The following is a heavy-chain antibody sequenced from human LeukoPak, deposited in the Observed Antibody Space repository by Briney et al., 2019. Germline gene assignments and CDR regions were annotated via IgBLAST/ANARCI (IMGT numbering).Heavy chain of an antibody. V-gene: IGHV4-59*01. CDR1: GGSISSYY. CDR3: AREGENMAFDY. CDR2: IYYSGST. Sequence: SETLSLTCTVSGGSISSYYWSWIRQPPGKGLEWIGYIYYSGSTNYNPSLKSRVTISVDTSKNQFSLKLSSVTAADTAVYYCAREGENMAFDYWGQGTLVTVSS. D-gene: IGHD2/OR15-2a*01. J-gene: IGHJ4*02.